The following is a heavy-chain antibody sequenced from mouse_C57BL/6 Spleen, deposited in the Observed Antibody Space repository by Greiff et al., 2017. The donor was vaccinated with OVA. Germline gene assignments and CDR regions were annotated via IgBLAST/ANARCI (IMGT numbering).Heavy chain of an antibody. D-gene: IGHD2-12*01. CDR1: GFTFSDYY. CDR2: INYDGSST. J-gene: IGHJ4*01. CDR3: ARESYVYAMDY. V-gene: IGHV5-16*01. Sequence: DVHLVESEGGLVQPGSSMKLSCTASGFTFSDYYMAWVRQVPEKSLEWVANINYDGSSTYYLDSLKNSFIISRDNAKNILYLQMSSLKSEDTATYYCARESYVYAMDYWGQGTSVTVSS.